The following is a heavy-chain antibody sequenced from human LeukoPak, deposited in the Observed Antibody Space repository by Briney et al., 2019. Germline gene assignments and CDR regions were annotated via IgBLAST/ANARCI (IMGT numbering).Heavy chain of an antibody. CDR3: AKDSVNYDILTGYQNWYFDL. CDR1: GFTFSSYA. CDR2: ISGSGGST. J-gene: IGHJ2*01. D-gene: IGHD3-9*01. Sequence: GGSLRLSCAASGFTFSSYAMSWVRQAPGKGLEWVSAISGSGGSTYYADSVKGRFTISRDNSKNTLYLQMNSLRAKDTAVYYCAKDSVNYDILTGYQNWYFDLWGRGTLVTVSS. V-gene: IGHV3-23*01.